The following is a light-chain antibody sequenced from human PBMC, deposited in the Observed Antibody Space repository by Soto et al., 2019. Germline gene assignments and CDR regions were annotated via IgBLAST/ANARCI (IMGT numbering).Light chain of an antibody. V-gene: IGKV3-11*01. CDR1: QSVSSH. CDR3: QQRSNRSLK. CDR2: DAS. J-gene: IGKJ1*01. Sequence: EIVLTQSPATLSLSPGERATLSCGASQSVSSHLAWYQQKPGQAPRLLIYDASNRATSIPARFSGSGSGAYFTLTISSLEPENLAVYYCQQRSNRSLKFGQETKVDIK.